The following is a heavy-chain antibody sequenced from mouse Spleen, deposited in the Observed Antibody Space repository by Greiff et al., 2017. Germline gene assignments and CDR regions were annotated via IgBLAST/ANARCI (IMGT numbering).Heavy chain of an antibody. D-gene: IGHD2-10*01. CDR3: ARDRAYYGNYYAMDY. CDR2: ISSGGGST. CDR1: GFTFSSYY. J-gene: IGHJ4*01. V-gene: IGHV5-12-1*01. Sequence: EVQLVESGGGLVKLGGSLKLSCAASGFTFSSYYMSWVRQTPEKRLEWVATISSGGGSTYYPDSVKGRFTISRDNAKNTLYLQMSSLNSEDTAVYYCARDRAYYGNYYAMDYWGQGTSVTVSS.